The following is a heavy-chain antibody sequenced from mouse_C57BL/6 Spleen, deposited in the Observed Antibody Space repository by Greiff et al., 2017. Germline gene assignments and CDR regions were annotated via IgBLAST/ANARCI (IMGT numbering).Heavy chain of an antibody. D-gene: IGHD1-1*01. CDR2: LDPSGSYT. J-gene: IGHJ2*01. Sequence: VQLLQPGAELVKPGASVKLSCKASGYTFTSYWMQWVNQRPGQGLEWIGELDPSGSYTNYNQKFKGKATLTVDTSSSTAYMQLSSLTSEDSAVYYCAKDYDGSRSFFDVWGQGTTLTVSS. V-gene: IGHV1-50*01. CDR3: AKDYDGSRSFFDV. CDR1: GYTFTSYW.